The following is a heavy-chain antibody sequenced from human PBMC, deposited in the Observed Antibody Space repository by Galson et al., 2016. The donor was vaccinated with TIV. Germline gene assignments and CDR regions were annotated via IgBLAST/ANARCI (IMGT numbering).Heavy chain of an antibody. CDR1: GFTLSYAW. CDR2: IKTKMEGGAT. D-gene: IGHD2-15*01. Sequence: LRLSCAVSGFTLSYAWMTWVRQAPGKGLEWVGRIKTKMEGGATDYAAVVKGSFTILRDDSKNMLYLQMKSLKTEDTGVYYCATESVVLGEHFYHGMELWGQGTTVIVSS. CDR3: ATESVVLGEHFYHGMEL. V-gene: IGHV3-15*01. J-gene: IGHJ6*02.